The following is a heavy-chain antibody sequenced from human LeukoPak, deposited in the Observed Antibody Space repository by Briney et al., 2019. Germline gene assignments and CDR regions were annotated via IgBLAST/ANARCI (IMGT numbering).Heavy chain of an antibody. J-gene: IGHJ6*02. D-gene: IGHD2-15*01. CDR2: ISSSSSTI. CDR3: AREVVVAATFVYYYGMDV. V-gene: IGHV3-48*04. Sequence: PGGSLRLSCAASGFTFSSYSMNWVRQAPGKGLEWVSYISSSSSTIYYADSVKGRFTISRDDAKNSLYLQMNSLRAEDTAVYYCAREVVVAATFVYYYGMDVWGQGTTVTVSS. CDR1: GFTFSSYS.